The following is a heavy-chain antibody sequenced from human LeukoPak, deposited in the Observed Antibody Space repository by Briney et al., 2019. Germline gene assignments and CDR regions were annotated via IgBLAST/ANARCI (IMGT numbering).Heavy chain of an antibody. CDR3: ARQTGSGLFILP. D-gene: IGHD3/OR15-3a*01. V-gene: IGHV4-39*01. CDR2: IYYSGNT. J-gene: IGHJ4*02. Sequence: SETLSLTCTVSGASISSSNSYWGWIRQPPGKGLEWIGSIYYSGNTYYNASLKSQVSISIDTSKNQFSLKLTSVTAADTAVYYCARQTGSGLFILPGGQGTLVTVSS. CDR1: GASISSSNSY.